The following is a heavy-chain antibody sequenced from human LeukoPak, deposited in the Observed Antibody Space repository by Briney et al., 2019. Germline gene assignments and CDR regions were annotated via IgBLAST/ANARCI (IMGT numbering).Heavy chain of an antibody. CDR3: ARTAPLNYYDSSGYYYRPRYYFDY. CDR1: GGSFSGYY. CDR2: INHSGST. Sequence: PSETLSLTCAVYGGSFSGYYWSWIRQPPGKGLEWIGEINHSGSTNYNPSLKSRVTISVDTSKNQFSLKLSSVTAADTAVYYCARTAPLNYYDSSGYYYRPRYYFDYWGQGTLVTVSS. V-gene: IGHV4-34*01. D-gene: IGHD3-22*01. J-gene: IGHJ4*02.